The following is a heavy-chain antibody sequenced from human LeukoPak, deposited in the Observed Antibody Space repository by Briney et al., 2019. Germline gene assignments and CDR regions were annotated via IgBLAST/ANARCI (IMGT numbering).Heavy chain of an antibody. D-gene: IGHD3-9*01. CDR1: GFTVSSNY. V-gene: IGHV3-23*01. Sequence: GGSLRLSCAASGFTVSSNYMSWVRQAPGKGLEWVSAISGSGGSTYYADSVKGRFTISRDNSKNTLYLQMNSLRAEDTAVYYCAKNPTNPLRYFDWFYYFDYWGQGTLVTVSS. J-gene: IGHJ4*02. CDR2: ISGSGGST. CDR3: AKNPTNPLRYFDWFYYFDY.